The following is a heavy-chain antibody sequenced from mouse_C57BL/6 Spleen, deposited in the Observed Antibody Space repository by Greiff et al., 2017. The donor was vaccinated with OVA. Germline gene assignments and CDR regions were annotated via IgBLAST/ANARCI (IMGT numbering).Heavy chain of an antibody. CDR1: GYSFTSYY. Sequence: QVQLQQSGPELVKPGASVKIPCKASGYSFTSYYIHWVKQRPGQGLEWIGWIYPGSGNTKYNEKFKGKATLTADTSSSTAYMQLSSLTSEDSAVYYCARSLYSKDFDYWGQGTTLTVSS. CDR3: ARSLYSKDFDY. V-gene: IGHV1-66*01. CDR2: IYPGSGNT. J-gene: IGHJ2*01. D-gene: IGHD2-5*01.